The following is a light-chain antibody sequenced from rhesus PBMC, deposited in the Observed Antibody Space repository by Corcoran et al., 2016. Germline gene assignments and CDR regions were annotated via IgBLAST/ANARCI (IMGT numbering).Light chain of an antibody. CDR3: QHSYGTPYS. Sequence: DIQMTQSPSSLSASVGDRVTITCRASENVNNYLHWYPQKPGKAPKLLIYAASTLQSWVPSRFSGSGSGTDYTFTSSSLQPEDVATYYCQHSYGTPYSFGQGTKVEIK. CDR2: AAS. J-gene: IGKJ2*01. V-gene: IGKV1-74*01. CDR1: ENVNNY.